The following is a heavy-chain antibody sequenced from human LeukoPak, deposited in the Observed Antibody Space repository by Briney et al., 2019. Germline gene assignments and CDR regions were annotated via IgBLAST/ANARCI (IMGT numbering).Heavy chain of an antibody. V-gene: IGHV3-21*01. CDR1: GFTFSSYS. Sequence: GGSPRLSCAASGFTFSSYSMNWVRQAPGKGLEWVSSISSSSSYIYYADSVKGRFTISRDNAKNSLYLQMNSLRAEDTAVYHCARYCSGGSCYSYGMDVWGQGTTVTVSS. CDR2: ISSSSSYI. J-gene: IGHJ6*02. D-gene: IGHD2-15*01. CDR3: ARYCSGGSCYSYGMDV.